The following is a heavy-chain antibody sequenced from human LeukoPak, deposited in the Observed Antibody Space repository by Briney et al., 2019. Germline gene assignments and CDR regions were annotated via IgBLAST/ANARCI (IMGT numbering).Heavy chain of an antibody. V-gene: IGHV3-23*01. CDR1: GFTFSSYA. CDR3: AKVPNYQYCSGGSCYEYNWFDS. CDR2: ISGSGGST. D-gene: IGHD2-15*01. Sequence: GGSLRLSCAASGFTFSSYAMSWVRQAPGKGLEWVSAISGSGGSTYYADSVKGRFTISRDNSKNTLYLQMNSLRAEDTAVYYCAKVPNYQYCSGGSCYEYNWFDSWGQGTLVTVSS. J-gene: IGHJ5*01.